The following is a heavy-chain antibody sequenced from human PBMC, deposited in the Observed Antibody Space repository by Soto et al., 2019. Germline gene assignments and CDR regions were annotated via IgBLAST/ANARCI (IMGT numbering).Heavy chain of an antibody. J-gene: IGHJ4*02. CDR3: ARQINDYSKYYFDY. Sequence: PSETLSLTCTVSGGSISSGNYYWSWIRHPPGKGLEWIRCIYYSGSTYYNPSLKSRVTISVDTSKNQFSLKLSSVTAADTAVYYCARQINDYSKYYFDYWGQGTLVTILL. D-gene: IGHD4-17*01. CDR1: GGSISSGNYY. CDR2: IYYSGST. V-gene: IGHV4-39*01.